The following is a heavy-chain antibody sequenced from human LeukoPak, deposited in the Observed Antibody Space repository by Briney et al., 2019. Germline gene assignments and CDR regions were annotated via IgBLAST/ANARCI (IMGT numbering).Heavy chain of an antibody. V-gene: IGHV1-2*02. CDR3: ARDLTDIVVVTAILGDAFDI. D-gene: IGHD2-21*02. CDR1: GYTFTCYY. CDR2: INPNGGGT. J-gene: IGHJ3*02. Sequence: ASVKVSCKASGYTFTCYYMHWVRQAPGQGREWMGWINPNGGGTNYAQKFQGRVTMTRDTSISTAYMELRRLRSDDTAVYYCARDLTDIVVVTAILGDAFDIWGQGTMVTVSS.